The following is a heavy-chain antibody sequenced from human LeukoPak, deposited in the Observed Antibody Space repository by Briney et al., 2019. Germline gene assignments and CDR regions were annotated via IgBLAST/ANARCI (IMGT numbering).Heavy chain of an antibody. Sequence: PSETLSLTCTVSGVSISSYYWSWLRQPAGKGLEWIGRIYTSGSTNYNPSLKSRVTISVDTSQNQFSLKLSSVTAADTAVYYCARSEEDRYYYGMDVWGQGTTVTVSS. V-gene: IGHV4-4*07. CDR3: ARSEEDRYYYGMDV. J-gene: IGHJ6*02. D-gene: IGHD2-15*01. CDR2: IYTSGST. CDR1: GVSISSYY.